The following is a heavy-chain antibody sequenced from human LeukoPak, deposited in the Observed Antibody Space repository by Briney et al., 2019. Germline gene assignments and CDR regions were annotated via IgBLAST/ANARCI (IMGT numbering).Heavy chain of an antibody. J-gene: IGHJ5*02. CDR3: ARDRLDYDSSGYYQSWFDP. D-gene: IGHD3-22*01. V-gene: IGHV4-39*07. Sequence: WETLSLTCTVSGGSISSSSYYWGWIRQPPGKGLEWIGSIYYSGSTYYNPSLKSRVTISVDTSKNQFSLKLSSVTAADTAVYYCARDRLDYDSSGYYQSWFDPWGQGTLVTVSS. CDR2: IYYSGST. CDR1: GGSISSSSYY.